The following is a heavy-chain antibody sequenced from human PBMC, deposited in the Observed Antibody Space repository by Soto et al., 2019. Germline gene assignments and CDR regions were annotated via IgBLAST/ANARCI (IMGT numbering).Heavy chain of an antibody. CDR3: AILTGRTQIRNDAFDI. J-gene: IGHJ3*02. CDR2: IIPILGIA. CDR1: GGTFSSYT. V-gene: IGHV1-69*02. Sequence: ASVKVSCKASGGTFSSYTISWVRQAPGQGLEWMGRIIPILGIANYAQKFQGRVTITADKSTSTAYMELSSLRSEDTAVYYCAILTGRTQIRNDAFDIWGQGTMVTVSS. D-gene: IGHD3-9*01.